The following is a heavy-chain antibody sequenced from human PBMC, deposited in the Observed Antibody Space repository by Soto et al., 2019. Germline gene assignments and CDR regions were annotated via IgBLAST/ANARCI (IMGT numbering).Heavy chain of an antibody. CDR3: AERGAGHYFDY. Sequence: EVQLLESGGGLVQPGGSLRLSCAAFGFTFSSYAMSWVRQAPGKGLEWVSVISGSGGSTYYADSVKGRFTISRDNSKNTLYLQMNNLRAEDTAVYYWAERGAGHYFDYWGQGTLVTVPS. CDR2: ISGSGGST. D-gene: IGHD6-19*01. CDR1: GFTFSSYA. J-gene: IGHJ4*02. V-gene: IGHV3-23*01.